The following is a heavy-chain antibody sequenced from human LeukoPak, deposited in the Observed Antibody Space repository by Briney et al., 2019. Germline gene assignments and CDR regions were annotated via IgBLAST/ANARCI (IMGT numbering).Heavy chain of an antibody. J-gene: IGHJ4*02. V-gene: IGHV1-69*04. CDR1: GGTLSSYA. CDR2: IIPILGIA. CDR3: ARAGFGYCSSTSCPHFDY. D-gene: IGHD2-2*01. Sequence: SVKVSCKASGGTLSSYAISWVRQAPGQGLEWMGRIIPILGIANYAQKFQGRVTITADKSTSTAYMELSSLRSEDTAVYYCARAGFGYCSSTSCPHFDYWGQGTLVTVSS.